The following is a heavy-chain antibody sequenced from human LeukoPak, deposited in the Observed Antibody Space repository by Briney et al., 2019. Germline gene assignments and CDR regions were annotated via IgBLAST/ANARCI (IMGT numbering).Heavy chain of an antibody. V-gene: IGHV3-23*01. J-gene: IGHJ5*02. D-gene: IGHD2-21*02. CDR2: ISNGNT. CDR1: GFPFSNHA. Sequence: GGPLRLSCAASGFPFSNHAMSWVRQPPGKGLEWVSAISNGNTYYAYSVRGRFTISRDDSKNMVYLQMNSLRDEDTALYYCVREAGYCASVCLKSNWFDPWGQGTLVTVSS. CDR3: VREAGYCASVCLKSNWFDP.